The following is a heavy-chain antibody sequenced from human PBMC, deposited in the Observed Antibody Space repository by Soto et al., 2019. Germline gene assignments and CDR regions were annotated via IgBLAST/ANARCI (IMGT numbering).Heavy chain of an antibody. CDR1: GYTFTSYY. V-gene: IGHV1-46*01. CDR2: INPSGGST. D-gene: IGHD3-10*01. CDR3: ANGGFCILTITFYDY. Sequence: ASVKVSCKASGYTFTSYYMHWVRQAPGQGLEWMGIINPSGGSTSYAQKFQGRVTMTRDTSTSTLYMELSSLRSEDTAVYYCANGGFCILTITFYDYWGQGNLVTVSS. J-gene: IGHJ4*02.